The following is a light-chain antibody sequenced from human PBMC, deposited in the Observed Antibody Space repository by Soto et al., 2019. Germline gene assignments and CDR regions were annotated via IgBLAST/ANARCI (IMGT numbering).Light chain of an antibody. CDR2: DTS. J-gene: IGKJ2*01. CDR1: QDISNY. V-gene: IGKV1-33*01. Sequence: DIPMTQSPSSLSASVGDRVTITCQASQDISNYLNWYQQKAGKAPKLLIYDTSHLDTGVPSRFSGSGSGTDFTFTISSLQPEDIATYYCQHFDNLPYTFGQGTKLEIK. CDR3: QHFDNLPYT.